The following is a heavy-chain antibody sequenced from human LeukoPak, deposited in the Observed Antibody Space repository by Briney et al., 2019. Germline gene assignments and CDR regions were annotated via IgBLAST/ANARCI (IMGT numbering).Heavy chain of an antibody. CDR3: SRHFYGTNSDWFDP. CDR1: DGSITSSGHS. V-gene: IGHV4-39*01. CDR2: ISYSGNT. D-gene: IGHD4-23*01. Sequence: PSETLSLTCTVSDGSITSSGHSWGWIRQPPGRGLEWIGTISYSGNTYYNPSLKSRVTISVDMSKNQFFLKLSSVTAADTAVYYCSRHFYGTNSDWFDPCGQGTLVTVSS. J-gene: IGHJ5*02.